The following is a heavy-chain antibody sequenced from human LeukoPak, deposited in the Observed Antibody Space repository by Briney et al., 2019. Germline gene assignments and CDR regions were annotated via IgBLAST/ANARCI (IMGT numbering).Heavy chain of an antibody. Sequence: GGSLRLSCAASGFTVSSNYMNWVRQAPGKGLEWVSYISSSSSTIYYADSVKGRFTISRDNAKNSLSLQMNSLRAEDTAMYYCARGIGALGHYYYYMDVWGKGTTVTVSS. CDR1: GFTVSSNY. J-gene: IGHJ6*03. D-gene: IGHD1-26*01. V-gene: IGHV3-48*01. CDR3: ARGIGALGHYYYYMDV. CDR2: ISSSSSTI.